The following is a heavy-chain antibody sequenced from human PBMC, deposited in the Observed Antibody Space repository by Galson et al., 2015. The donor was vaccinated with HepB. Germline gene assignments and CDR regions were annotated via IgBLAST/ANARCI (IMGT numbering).Heavy chain of an antibody. CDR1: GFTVSSNC. CDR3: ARRASANSGYHDY. J-gene: IGHJ4*02. Sequence: SLRLSCAASGFTVSSNCMSWVRQAPGKGLEWVSAIGGSGDIKYYADSVKGRFTVSRDNSDNTLFLQMDSLRVEDTAVYYCARRASANSGYHDYWGQGTLVTVSS. D-gene: IGHD3-10*01. V-gene: IGHV3-23*01. CDR2: IGGSGDIK.